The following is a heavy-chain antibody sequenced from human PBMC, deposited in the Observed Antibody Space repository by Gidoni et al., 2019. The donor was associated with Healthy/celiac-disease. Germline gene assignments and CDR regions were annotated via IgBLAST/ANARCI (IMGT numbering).Heavy chain of an antibody. D-gene: IGHD3-22*01. CDR2: IYYSGST. CDR3: ASHTQGDSSGYYYYGMDV. J-gene: IGHJ6*02. CDR1: AVSISSSY. V-gene: IGHV4-59*08. Sequence: QVQLQESRPGLVKPSETLSLTCPVSAVSISSSYWSWIRQPPGKGLEWIGYIYYSGSTNYNPSLKSRVTISVDTSKNQFSLKLSSVTAADTAVYYCASHTQGDSSGYYYYGMDVWGQGTTVTVSS.